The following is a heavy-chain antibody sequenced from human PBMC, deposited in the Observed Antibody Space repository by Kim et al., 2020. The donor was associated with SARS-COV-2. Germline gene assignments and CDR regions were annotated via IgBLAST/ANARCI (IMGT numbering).Heavy chain of an antibody. D-gene: IGHD3-16*02. Sequence: SVKVSCKASGGIFSGYAVNWVRQAPGQGLEWMGRIIPIPGIGNYAQKFQGRVTITAYKSTSTAYMDLSSLRSEDTAVYFCARNLGVILLADWGQGTLVTVS. CDR2: IIPIPGIG. CDR3: ARNLGVILLAD. J-gene: IGHJ4*02. V-gene: IGHV1-69*04. CDR1: GGIFSGYA.